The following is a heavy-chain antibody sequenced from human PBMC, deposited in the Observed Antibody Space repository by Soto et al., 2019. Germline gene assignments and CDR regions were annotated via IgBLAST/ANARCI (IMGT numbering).Heavy chain of an antibody. Sequence: SETLSLTCTVSGGSISSYYWSWIRQPPGKGLEWIGYIYYSGSTNYNPSLKSRVTISVDTSKNQFSLKLSSVTAADTAVYYCARLVYYGSGSYYNWRAYDIWGQGTMVTVSS. CDR3: ARLVYYGSGSYYNWRAYDI. D-gene: IGHD3-10*01. J-gene: IGHJ3*02. V-gene: IGHV4-59*08. CDR1: GGSISSYY. CDR2: IYYSGST.